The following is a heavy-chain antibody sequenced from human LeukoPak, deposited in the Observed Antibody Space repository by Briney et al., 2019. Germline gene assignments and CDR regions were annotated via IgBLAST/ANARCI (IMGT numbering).Heavy chain of an antibody. CDR3: AKSGVVAAFHWYFDL. D-gene: IGHD2-15*01. Sequence: GRSLRLSCAASGFTFDDYAMHWVRQAPGKGLEWVSDISWNSGSIGYADSVKGRFTISRDNAKNSLYLQMNCLRAEEMALYYCAKSGVVAAFHWYFDLWGHGTLVTVSS. J-gene: IGHJ2*01. CDR1: GFTFDDYA. V-gene: IGHV3-9*03. CDR2: ISWNSGSI.